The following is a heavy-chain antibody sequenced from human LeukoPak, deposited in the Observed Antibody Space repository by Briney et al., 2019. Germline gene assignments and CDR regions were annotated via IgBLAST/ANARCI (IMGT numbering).Heavy chain of an antibody. CDR1: GGSISSSSYY. CDR2: IYYSGST. V-gene: IGHV4-39*07. Sequence: PSETLSLTCTVSGGSISSSSYYWGWIRQPPGKGLEWTGSIYYSGSTYYNPSLKSRVTISVDTSKNQFSLKLSSVTAADTAVYYCARGIAAAGDYWGQGTLVTVSS. D-gene: IGHD6-13*01. J-gene: IGHJ4*02. CDR3: ARGIAAAGDY.